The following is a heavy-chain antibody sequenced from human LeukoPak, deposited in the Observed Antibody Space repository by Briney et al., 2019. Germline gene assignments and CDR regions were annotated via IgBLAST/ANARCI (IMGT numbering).Heavy chain of an antibody. CDR2: ISYDGSTK. J-gene: IGHJ4*02. V-gene: IGHV3-30*14. CDR1: GFTFSTYA. Sequence: QSGGSLRLSCAASGFTFSTYAMHWVRQAPGKGLEWVAVISYDGSTKYYADSVKGRFTISRHNSKNTLYLQMNSLRAEDTAVYYCARDSYWGQGTLVTVSS. CDR3: ARDSY.